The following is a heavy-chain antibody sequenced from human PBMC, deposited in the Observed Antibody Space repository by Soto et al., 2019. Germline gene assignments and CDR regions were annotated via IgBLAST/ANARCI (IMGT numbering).Heavy chain of an antibody. V-gene: IGHV4-34*01. CDR2: INHSGST. CDR3: ATYLREYYDSSGYSKVPDY. D-gene: IGHD3-22*01. J-gene: IGHJ4*02. Sequence: ETLSLTCAVYGGSFSGYYWSWIRQPPGKGLEWIGEINHSGSTNYNPSLKSRVTISVDTSKNQFSLKLSSVTAADTAVYYCATYLREYYDSSGYSKVPDYWGQGTLVTVSS. CDR1: GGSFSGYY.